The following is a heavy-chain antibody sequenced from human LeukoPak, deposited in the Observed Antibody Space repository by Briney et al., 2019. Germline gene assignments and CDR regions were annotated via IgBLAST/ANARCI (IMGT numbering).Heavy chain of an antibody. J-gene: IGHJ4*02. V-gene: IGHV1-8*01. Sequence: GASVKVSCTSSGYTFTSYDINWVRQAPGQGLEWMGWMNPNSGNTGYAQKFQGRVTMTRNTSISTAYMELSSLRSEDTAVYYCASRRVGSSSPRSFDYWGQGTLVTVSS. D-gene: IGHD6-13*01. CDR2: MNPNSGNT. CDR3: ASRRVGSSSPRSFDY. CDR1: GYTFTSYD.